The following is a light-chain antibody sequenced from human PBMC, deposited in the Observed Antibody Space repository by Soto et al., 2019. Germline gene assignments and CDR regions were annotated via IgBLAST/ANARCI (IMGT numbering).Light chain of an antibody. V-gene: IGKV1-27*01. CDR2: GAS. J-gene: IGKJ2*01. Sequence: DVQMTQSPSSLSVSVGDRISITCRASQDISTHLAWYQQKPGRVPTLLIYGASTLQSGVPSRFTGSGSGTDFTLTISSLQPEDVGTYYCQKYNSVSQTFGQGTKLEIK. CDR3: QKYNSVSQT. CDR1: QDISTH.